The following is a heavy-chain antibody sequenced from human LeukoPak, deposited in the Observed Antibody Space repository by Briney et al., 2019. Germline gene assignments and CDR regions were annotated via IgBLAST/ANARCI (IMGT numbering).Heavy chain of an antibody. CDR3: AKSHGYGLVDI. J-gene: IGHJ3*02. CDR1: GGSNWTSNYY. CDR2: NNYCGNT. Sequence: PSETLSLICSVSGGSNWTSNYYGGGVRQPPGRGLEGIGYNNYCGNTYYSPSLRSRHTRSLDDSRNQFSLKLNSVSGADPAVYYCAKSHGYGLVDIWGPGTMVPVYS. V-gene: IGHV4-39*07. D-gene: IGHD3-10*01.